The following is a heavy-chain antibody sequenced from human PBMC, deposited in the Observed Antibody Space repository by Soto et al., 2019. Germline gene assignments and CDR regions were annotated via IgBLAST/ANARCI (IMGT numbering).Heavy chain of an antibody. V-gene: IGHV2-5*01. CDR1: GISLSTSGVG. CDR3: ARGLATLPVFAFDV. Sequence: QITVKGSGPTLVKPTQTLTLTCSLSGISLSTSGVGLGWIRQTPGKALEWLALIYWNDDKHYTPSLKSMLTINKDTSKNQAGLTMTNMDPVDTATYYCARGLATLPVFAFDVWGQGTVVTFSS. D-gene: IGHD6-6*01. J-gene: IGHJ3*01. CDR2: IYWNDDK.